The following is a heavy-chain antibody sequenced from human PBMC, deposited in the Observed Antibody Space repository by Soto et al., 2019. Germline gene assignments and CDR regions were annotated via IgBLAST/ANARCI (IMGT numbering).Heavy chain of an antibody. Sequence: GGSLRLSCAASGFTFDDYAMHWVRQAPGKGLEWVSGISWNSGSIGYADSVKGRFTISRDNAKNSLYLQMNSLRAEDTALYYCAKDIFRGSSGWYGDAFDIWGQGTMVTVSS. V-gene: IGHV3-9*01. CDR2: ISWNSGSI. J-gene: IGHJ3*02. CDR3: AKDIFRGSSGWYGDAFDI. CDR1: GFTFDDYA. D-gene: IGHD6-19*01.